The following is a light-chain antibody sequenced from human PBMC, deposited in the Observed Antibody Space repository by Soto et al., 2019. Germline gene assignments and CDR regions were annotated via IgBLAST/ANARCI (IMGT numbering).Light chain of an antibody. J-gene: IGLJ2*01. Sequence: QSALTQPPSASGSPGQSVTISCTGTISDVGGYNYVAWYQQHPGKAPKLMIYEVTNRPSGVSNRFSGSKSGNTASLSISGLQAEDEADYYCSSYTSTNSVIFGGGTKLTVL. CDR2: EVT. CDR3: SSYTSTNSVI. CDR1: ISDVGGYNY. V-gene: IGLV2-14*01.